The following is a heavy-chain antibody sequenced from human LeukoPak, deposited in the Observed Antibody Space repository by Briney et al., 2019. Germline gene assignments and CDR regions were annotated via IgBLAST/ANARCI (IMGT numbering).Heavy chain of an antibody. J-gene: IGHJ5*02. Sequence: SETLSLTCTVSGGSISSYYWSWIRQPPGKGLEWIGYIYTSGSTNYNPSLKSRVTISVDTSKNQFSLKLSSVTAADTAVYYCARHVGYYTPPPNWFDPWGQGTLVTVSS. D-gene: IGHD3-3*01. CDR2: IYTSGST. CDR3: ARHVGYYTPPPNWFDP. CDR1: GGSISSYY. V-gene: IGHV4-4*09.